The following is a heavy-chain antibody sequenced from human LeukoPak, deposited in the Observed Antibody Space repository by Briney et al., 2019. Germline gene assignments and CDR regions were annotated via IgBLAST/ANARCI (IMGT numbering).Heavy chain of an antibody. Sequence: GGSLRLSCAASGFTFSSYAMSWVRQAPGKGLEWVSAISGRGGSTYYADSVKGRFTISRDNSKNTLYLQVNSLRAEDTAVYYCAKSARDLTMIVVVITNFDYWGQGTLVTVSS. V-gene: IGHV3-23*01. CDR2: ISGRGGST. CDR3: AKSARDLTMIVVVITNFDY. J-gene: IGHJ4*02. CDR1: GFTFSSYA. D-gene: IGHD3-22*01.